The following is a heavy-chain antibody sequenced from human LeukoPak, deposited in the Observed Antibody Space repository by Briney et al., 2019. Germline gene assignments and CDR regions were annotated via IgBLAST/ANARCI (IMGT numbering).Heavy chain of an antibody. CDR2: ISAYNGNT. J-gene: IGHJ4*02. Sequence: ASVKVSCKASGYTSTSYGISWVRQAPGQGLEWMGWISAYNGNTNYAQKLQGRVTMTTDTSTSTAYMELRSLRSDDTAVYYCARDKLSTLAYCGGDYYYYFDYWGQGTLVTVSS. CDR3: ARDKLSTLAYCGGDYYYYFDY. CDR1: GYTSTSYG. V-gene: IGHV1-18*01. D-gene: IGHD2-21*02.